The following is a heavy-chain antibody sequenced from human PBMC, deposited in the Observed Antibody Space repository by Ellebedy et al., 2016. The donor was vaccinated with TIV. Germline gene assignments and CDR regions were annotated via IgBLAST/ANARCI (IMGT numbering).Heavy chain of an antibody. Sequence: PSETLSLTCVGSGFSXXTYAXXWVRPTPGKGSEWVSGIYRGGTKPYYADSGKGRFTISRDNSKNTMYLEMNSLRAEDTAIYYCAKDKVGGDGRWVFDLWGQGTMVTVSS. CDR1: GFSXXTYA. CDR3: AKDKVGGDGRWVFDL. J-gene: IGHJ3*01. D-gene: IGHD3-16*01. CDR2: IYRGGTKP. V-gene: IGHV3-23*03.